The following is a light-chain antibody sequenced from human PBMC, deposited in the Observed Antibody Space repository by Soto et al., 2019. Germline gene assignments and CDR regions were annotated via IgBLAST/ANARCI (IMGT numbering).Light chain of an antibody. J-gene: IGLJ1*01. CDR3: QSYDSSRSPLYV. V-gene: IGLV1-40*01. CDR2: ANN. Sequence: QSVLTQPPSVSGAPGQRVSISCTGSISNIGAGYDVHWYQHLPGTAPKLLIYANNNRPSGVPDRFSGSKSGTSASLAITGLQAEDGADYYCQSYDSSRSPLYVFGTGTKVTVL. CDR1: ISNIGAGYD.